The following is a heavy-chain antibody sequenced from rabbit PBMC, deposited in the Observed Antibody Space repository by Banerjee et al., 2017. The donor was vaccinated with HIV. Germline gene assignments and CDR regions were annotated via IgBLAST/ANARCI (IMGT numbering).Heavy chain of an antibody. D-gene: IGHD8-1*01. CDR2: IYAGSSDST. V-gene: IGHV1S40*01. Sequence: QSLEESGGDLVKPGASLTLTCTASGFDFSSNGMCWVRQAPGKGLEWIACIYAGSSDSTYYASWAKGRFTISKTSSTMVTLQMTSLTAADTATYFCGRYVSTNYVYTLWGPGTLVTVS. CDR3: GRYVSTNYVYTL. J-gene: IGHJ4*01. CDR1: GFDFSSNG.